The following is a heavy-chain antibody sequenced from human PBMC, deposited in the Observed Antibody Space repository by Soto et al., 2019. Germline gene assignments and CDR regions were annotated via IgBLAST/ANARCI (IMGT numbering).Heavy chain of an antibody. J-gene: IGHJ4*02. CDR3: ARAKTLRFYLFDY. D-gene: IGHD3-3*01. V-gene: IGHV4-59*01. CDR2: IYYSGST. CDR1: GGSISSYY. Sequence: SETLSLTCTVSGGSISSYYWSWIRQPPGKGLEWIGYIYYSGSTNYNPSNKSRVTISVDTSKNQFSLKLSSVTAADTAVYYCARAKTLRFYLFDYWGQGTLVTVSS.